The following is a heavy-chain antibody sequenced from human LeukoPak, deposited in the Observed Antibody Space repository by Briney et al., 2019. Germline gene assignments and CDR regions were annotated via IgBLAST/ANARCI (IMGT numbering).Heavy chain of an antibody. D-gene: IGHD3-22*01. J-gene: IGHJ6*03. CDR3: ARGGPRLYYYYMDV. CDR1: GGSISNYY. Sequence: SETLSLTCSVSGGSISNYYWSWIRQPPGKGLEWIGYIYYSGNTHYNPSLKSRVTISVDTSKNQFSLNLRSVTAADTAMYYCARGGPRLYYYYMDVWGKGTTVTISS. V-gene: IGHV4-59*01. CDR2: IYYSGNT.